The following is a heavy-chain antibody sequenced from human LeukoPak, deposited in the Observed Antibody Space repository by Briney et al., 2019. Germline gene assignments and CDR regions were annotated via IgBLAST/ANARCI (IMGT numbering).Heavy chain of an antibody. CDR1: GGSISSGGYS. V-gene: IGHV4-30-2*01. Sequence: PSGTLSLTCAVSGGSISSGGYSWSWIRQPPGKGLEWIGYIYHSGSTYYNPSLKSRVTISVDRSKNQFSLKLSSVTAADTAVYYCVVVAPLGWFDPWGQGTLVTVSS. CDR3: VVVAPLGWFDP. J-gene: IGHJ5*02. CDR2: IYHSGST. D-gene: IGHD2-15*01.